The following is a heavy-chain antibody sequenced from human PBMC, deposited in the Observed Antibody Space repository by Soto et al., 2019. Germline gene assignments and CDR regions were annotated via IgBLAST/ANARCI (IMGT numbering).Heavy chain of an antibody. CDR1: GYTLTELS. CDR3: ATVGIHYDYVGASYLKRGGDFDI. D-gene: IGHD3-16*01. J-gene: IGHJ3*02. V-gene: IGHV1-24*01. CDR2: FDPEDGET. Sequence: ASVKVSCKVSGYTLTELSMHWVRQAPGKGLEWMGGFDPEDGETIYAQKFQGRVTMTEDTSTDTAYMELSSLRSEDTAVYYCATVGIHYDYVGASYLKRGGDFDIWGQGTRVTVSS.